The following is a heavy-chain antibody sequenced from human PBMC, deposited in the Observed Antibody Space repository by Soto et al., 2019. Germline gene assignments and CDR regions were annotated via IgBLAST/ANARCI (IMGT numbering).Heavy chain of an antibody. CDR3: GRGGHCTKSVCYSGPHAFDI. V-gene: IGHV1-18*04. CDR2: ISAYNGNT. Sequence: QVQLVQSGAEVKKPGASVKVSCKASGYTFTSYGFTWVRQAPGQGLEWMGWISAYNGNTNYAQKLQVKVTITTDTTTSIAYMDRRSLRADDTAVYYCGRGGHCTKSVCYSGPHAFDIWGQGTKVTVTS. J-gene: IGHJ3*02. CDR1: GYTFTSYG. D-gene: IGHD2-8*01.